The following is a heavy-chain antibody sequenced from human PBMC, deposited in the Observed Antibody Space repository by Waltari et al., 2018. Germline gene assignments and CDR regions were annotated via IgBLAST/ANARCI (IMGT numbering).Heavy chain of an antibody. V-gene: IGHV4-59*01. CDR2: IYYSGST. Sequence: QVQLQESGPGLVKPSETLSLTCTVSGGSISSYYWSWIRQPPGKGLEWIGYIYYSGSTNYNTSLKSRFTISVDTSKNQFSLKLSSVTAADTAVYYCARDGRSGYDSGWFDPWGQGTLVTVSS. CDR1: GGSISSYY. CDR3: ARDGRSGYDSGWFDP. J-gene: IGHJ5*02. D-gene: IGHD5-12*01.